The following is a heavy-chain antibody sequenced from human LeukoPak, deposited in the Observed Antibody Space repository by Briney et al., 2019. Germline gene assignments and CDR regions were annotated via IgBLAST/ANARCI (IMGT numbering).Heavy chain of an antibody. CDR3: ARFSYYYDSSGYYYGLHFDY. Sequence: ASVQVSCKASGDTFDNFAISWVRQAPGQGLEWMGRIIPILGIANYAQKFQGRVTITADKSTSTAYMELSSLRSEDTAVYYCARFSYYYDSSGYYYGLHFDYWGQGTLVTVSS. D-gene: IGHD3-22*01. CDR2: IIPILGIA. CDR1: GDTFDNFA. V-gene: IGHV1-69*04. J-gene: IGHJ4*02.